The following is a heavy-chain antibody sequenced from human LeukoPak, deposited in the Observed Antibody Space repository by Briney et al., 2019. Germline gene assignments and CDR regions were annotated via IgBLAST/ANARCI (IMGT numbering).Heavy chain of an antibody. CDR3: AKGNDILTGSPFDY. J-gene: IGHJ4*02. Sequence: GGSLRLSCEASGFTFSSYAMSWVRQAPGKGLEWVSAISGSGGSTYYADSVKGRFTISRDNSKNTLYLQMNSLRAEDTAVYYCAKGNDILTGSPFDYWGQGTLVTVSS. CDR2: ISGSGGST. D-gene: IGHD3-9*01. V-gene: IGHV3-23*01. CDR1: GFTFSSYA.